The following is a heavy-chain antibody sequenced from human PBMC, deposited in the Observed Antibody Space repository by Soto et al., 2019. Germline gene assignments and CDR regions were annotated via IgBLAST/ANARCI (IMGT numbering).Heavy chain of an antibody. CDR1: GCTFTSYA. D-gene: IGHD6-25*01. Sequence: ASVKVSCKASGCTFTSYAMHWVRQAPGQRLEWMGWINAGNGNTKYSQKFQGRVTITRDTSASTAYMELSSLRSEDTAVYYCARSTTAALDWFDPWGQGTLVTVSS. V-gene: IGHV1-3*01. CDR3: ARSTTAALDWFDP. J-gene: IGHJ5*02. CDR2: INAGNGNT.